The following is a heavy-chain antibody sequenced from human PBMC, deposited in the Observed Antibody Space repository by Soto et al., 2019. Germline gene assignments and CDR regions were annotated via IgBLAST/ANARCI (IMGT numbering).Heavy chain of an antibody. J-gene: IGHJ4*02. CDR2: VTGSGDIT. CDR3: AKDPLTVTTGVLH. V-gene: IGHV3-23*01. CDR1: GFTFTTFA. Sequence: EVQLLESGGGLVQPGGSLRLSCAASGFTFTTFAMSWVRQAPGKGLEWVSAVTGSGDITYYADSVKGRFTISRDNSRNTVYLQMSSLRTEYTAVYYCAKDPLTVTTGVLHWGQGTMVTVSS. D-gene: IGHD4-17*01.